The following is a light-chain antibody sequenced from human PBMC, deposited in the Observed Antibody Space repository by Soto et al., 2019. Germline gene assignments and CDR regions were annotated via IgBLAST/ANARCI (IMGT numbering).Light chain of an antibody. CDR3: QQSYRTPIT. CDR1: QSIASY. CDR2: ATS. Sequence: EIVLTQSPATLSLSPGERATLSCRASQSIASYVAWYHQRPGQAPRLLIYATSNRATGVPVRFSGSGSGTDSTLTISSLQPEDFATYYCQQSYRTPITFGQGTRLEIK. V-gene: IGKV3-11*01. J-gene: IGKJ5*01.